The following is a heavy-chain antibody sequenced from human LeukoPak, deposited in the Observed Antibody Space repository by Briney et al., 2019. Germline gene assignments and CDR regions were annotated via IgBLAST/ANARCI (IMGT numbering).Heavy chain of an antibody. CDR1: GFTFSSYG. Sequence: GRSLRLSCAASGFTFSSYGIHWVRQAPGKGLEWVALTSYDGTDTYYADSVKGRFTISRDNAKNSLYLQMNSLRVDDTAVYYCARDRGYSTFDYWGQGTLVTVSS. D-gene: IGHD4-23*01. V-gene: IGHV3-30*03. J-gene: IGHJ4*02. CDR2: TSYDGTDT. CDR3: ARDRGYSTFDY.